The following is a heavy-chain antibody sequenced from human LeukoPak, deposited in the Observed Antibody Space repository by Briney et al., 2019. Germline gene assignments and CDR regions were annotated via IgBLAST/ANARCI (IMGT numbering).Heavy chain of an antibody. J-gene: IGHJ6*02. V-gene: IGHV3-30-3*01. Sequence: GGSLRLSCAPSGFTFNDYAMHWVRQAPGKGLEWVAVISYDGSNKYYADSVKGRFTISRDNSKNTLYLQMNSLRAEDTAVYYCARDRLGCGGDCYLNYYYYYGMDVWGQGTTVTVSS. CDR3: ARDRLGCGGDCYLNYYYYYGMDV. CDR2: ISYDGSNK. CDR1: GFTFNDYA. D-gene: IGHD2-21*02.